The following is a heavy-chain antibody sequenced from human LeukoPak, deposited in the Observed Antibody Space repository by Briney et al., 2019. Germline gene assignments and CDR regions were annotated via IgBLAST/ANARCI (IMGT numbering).Heavy chain of an antibody. Sequence: SETLSLTCAVYGGSFSGYYWSWIRQPPGKGLEWIGEINHSGSTNYNPSLKSRVTISVDTSKNQFPLKLSSVTAADTAVYYCARRGLDSSGWYFDYWGQGTLVTVSS. J-gene: IGHJ4*02. CDR3: ARRGLDSSGWYFDY. V-gene: IGHV4-34*01. D-gene: IGHD6-19*01. CDR2: INHSGST. CDR1: GGSFSGYY.